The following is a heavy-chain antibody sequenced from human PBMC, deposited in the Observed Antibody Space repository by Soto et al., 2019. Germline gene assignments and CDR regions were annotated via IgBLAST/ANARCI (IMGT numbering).Heavy chain of an antibody. CDR1: GGSISSYY. CDR2: IYYSGST. D-gene: IGHD1-1*01. Sequence: LALTCTVSGGSISSYYWSWIRQPPGKGLEWSGYIYYSGSTNYNPSLKSRVTISVDTSKNQFSLKLSSVTAADTAVYYCARSSQRGNWWFAPWGEGTLVPVSP. CDR3: ARSSQRGNWWFAP. J-gene: IGHJ5*02. V-gene: IGHV4-59*01.